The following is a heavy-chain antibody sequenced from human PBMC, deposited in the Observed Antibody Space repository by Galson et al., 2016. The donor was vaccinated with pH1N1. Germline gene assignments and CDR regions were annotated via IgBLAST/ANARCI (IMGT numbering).Heavy chain of an antibody. CDR1: GFTFDDYA. CDR3: AKVTGYLYGYVDY. J-gene: IGHJ4*02. CDR2: ISWNSATV. Sequence: SLRLSCAASGFTFDDYAMHWVRQVPGKGLEWVSGISWNSATVAYAVSVKGRFTIFRDNAKNSLYLQMNSLRAEDTALYYCAKVTGYLYGYVDYWGQGNLVAVSA. D-gene: IGHD5-18*01. V-gene: IGHV3-9*01.